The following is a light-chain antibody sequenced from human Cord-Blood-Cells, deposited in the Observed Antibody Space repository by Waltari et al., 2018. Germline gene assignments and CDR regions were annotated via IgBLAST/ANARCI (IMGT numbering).Light chain of an antibody. Sequence: SYELTQPPSVSVSPGQTARITCSGDALPKQYAYWYQQKPGQAPVLVIYKDSERPSGSPERFSGSSSGTTVTLTIIGVQAEDEADYYCQSADSSGTPWVFGGGTKLTVL. CDR3: QSADSSGTPWV. CDR1: ALPKQY. CDR2: KDS. J-gene: IGLJ3*02. V-gene: IGLV3-25*02.